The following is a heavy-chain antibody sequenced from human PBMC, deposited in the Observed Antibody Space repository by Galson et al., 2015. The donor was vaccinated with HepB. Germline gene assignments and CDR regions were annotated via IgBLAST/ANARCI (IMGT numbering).Heavy chain of an antibody. Sequence: SETLSLTCAVYGGSFSGYYWSWIRQPPGKGLEWIGEINHSGSTNYNPSLKSRVTISVDTSKNQFSLKLSSVTAADTAVYYCAGATGFRELSNWGQGTLVTVSS. CDR3: AGATGFRELSN. D-gene: IGHD3-10*01. J-gene: IGHJ4*02. V-gene: IGHV4-34*01. CDR1: GGSFSGYY. CDR2: INHSGST.